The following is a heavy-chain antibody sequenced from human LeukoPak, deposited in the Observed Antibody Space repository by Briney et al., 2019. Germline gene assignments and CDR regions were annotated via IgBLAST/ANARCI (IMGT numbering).Heavy chain of an antibody. D-gene: IGHD1-26*01. CDR3: ARDYEGATRRDLFDP. CDR2: IGTYDGDT. J-gene: IGHJ5*02. V-gene: IGHV1-18*01. CDR1: GYTFTNYG. Sequence: ASVKFSCKACGYTFTNYGISWVRQAPGQGLEWMGWIGTYDGDTNFAQRVEGRVTLTIDTSTNTAYMELRSLRSDDTAMYYRARDYEGATRRDLFDPWGQGTLVTVSS.